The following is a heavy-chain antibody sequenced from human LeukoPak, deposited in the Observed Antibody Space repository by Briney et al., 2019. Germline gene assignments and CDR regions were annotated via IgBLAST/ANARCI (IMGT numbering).Heavy chain of an antibody. J-gene: IGHJ4*02. CDR1: GYTLTELS. CDR3: ATGINSYYGSGSRPTQLDY. V-gene: IGHV1-24*01. D-gene: IGHD3-10*01. Sequence: EASVKVSCKVSGYTLTELSMHWVRQAPGKGLEWMGGFDPEDGETIYAQKFQGRVTMTEDTSTDTAYMELSSLRSEDTAVYYCATGINSYYGSGSRPTQLDYWGQGTLVTVSS. CDR2: FDPEDGET.